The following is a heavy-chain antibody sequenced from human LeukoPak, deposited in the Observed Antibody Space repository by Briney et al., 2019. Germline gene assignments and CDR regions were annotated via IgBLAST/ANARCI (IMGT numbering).Heavy chain of an antibody. Sequence: ASVKVPCKASGYTFTSYGISWVRQAPGQGLEWMGWISAYNGNTNYAQKLQGRVTMTTDTSTSTAYMELRSLRSDDTAVYYCARAISDSTGYYAXYXDSWXXXTXXTVS. CDR3: ARAISDSTGYYAXYXDS. D-gene: IGHD3-22*01. J-gene: IGHJ5*01. V-gene: IGHV1-18*01. CDR1: GYTFTSYG. CDR2: ISAYNGNT.